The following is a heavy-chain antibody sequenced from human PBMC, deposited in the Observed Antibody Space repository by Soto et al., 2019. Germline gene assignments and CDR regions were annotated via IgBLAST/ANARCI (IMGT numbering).Heavy chain of an antibody. D-gene: IGHD2-15*01. CDR2: ISYDGSNK. Sequence: PGGSLRLSCAASGFTFSSYAMHWVRQAPGKGLEWVAVISYDGSNKYYADSVKGRFTISRDNSKNTPYLQMNSLRAEDTAVYYCARGDSSGYYYYGMDVWGQGTTVTVSS. CDR3: ARGDSSGYYYYGMDV. V-gene: IGHV3-30-3*01. J-gene: IGHJ6*02. CDR1: GFTFSSYA.